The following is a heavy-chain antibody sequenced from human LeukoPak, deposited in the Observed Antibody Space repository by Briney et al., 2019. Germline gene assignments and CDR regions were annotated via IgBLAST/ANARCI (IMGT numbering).Heavy chain of an antibody. V-gene: IGHV3-33*01. CDR3: ARDHSSGWYYFDY. Sequence: GRSLRLSCAASGFTFSSYGMHWVRQAPGEGLEWVAVIWSDGSNKYYADSVKGRFTISRDNSKNTLYLQMNSLRAEDTAVYYCARDHSSGWYYFDYWGQGTLVTVSS. D-gene: IGHD6-19*01. J-gene: IGHJ4*02. CDR1: GFTFSSYG. CDR2: IWSDGSNK.